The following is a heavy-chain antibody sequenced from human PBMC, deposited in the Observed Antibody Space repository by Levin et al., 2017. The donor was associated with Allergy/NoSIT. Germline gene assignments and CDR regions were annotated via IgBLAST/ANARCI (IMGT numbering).Heavy chain of an antibody. J-gene: IGHJ4*02. Sequence: SQTLSLTCTVSGGSISSNYWSWIRQPPGKGLEWIAYVHYSGTTNHNPSLKSRVTISIDTSKNQFSLRLNSVTAADTALYYCARTLNRGSNDYWGQGTLVTVSS. CDR2: VHYSGTT. V-gene: IGHV4-59*08. CDR1: GGSISSNY. CDR3: ARTLNRGSNDY.